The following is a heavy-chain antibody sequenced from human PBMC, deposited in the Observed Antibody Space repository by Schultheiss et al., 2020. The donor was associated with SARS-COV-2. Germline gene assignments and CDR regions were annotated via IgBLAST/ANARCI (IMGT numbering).Heavy chain of an antibody. CDR3: ARVGMGSSAASY. CDR1: GYSISSGYY. V-gene: IGHV4-61*02. J-gene: IGHJ4*02. Sequence: SETLSLTCAVSGYSISSGYYWGWIRQPAGKGLEWIGRIYTSGSTNYNPSLKSRVTISVDTSKNQFSLKLSSVTAADTAVYYCARVGMGSSAASYWGQGTLVTVSS. CDR2: IYTSGST. D-gene: IGHD6-19*01.